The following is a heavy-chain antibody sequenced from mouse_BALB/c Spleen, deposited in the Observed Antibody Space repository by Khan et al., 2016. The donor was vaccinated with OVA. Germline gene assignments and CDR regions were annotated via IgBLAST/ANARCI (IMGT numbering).Heavy chain of an antibody. V-gene: IGHV2-3*01. Sequence: VQLQESGPGLVAPSQSLSITCTVSGFSLTTYGVSWVRQPPGKGLEWLGVIWGDGNTNYHSALISSLSISKDNSKSQVFLKLNSLQSDDTATYFCVKQSHGTLSAMDYWGQGTSVTVSS. D-gene: IGHD2-1*01. CDR2: IWGDGNT. CDR1: GFSLTTYG. J-gene: IGHJ4*01. CDR3: VKQSHGTLSAMDY.